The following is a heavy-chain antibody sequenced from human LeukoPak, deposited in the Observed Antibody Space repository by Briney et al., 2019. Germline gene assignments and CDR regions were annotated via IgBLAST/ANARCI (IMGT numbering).Heavy chain of an antibody. D-gene: IGHD3-10*01. CDR1: GFTFSSYG. V-gene: IGHV3-33*01. J-gene: IGHJ3*02. CDR2: MWYDGSNK. CDR3: AREQYGSDDALDI. Sequence: PGGSLRLSCAASGFTFSSYGMHWVRQAPGKGLEWVTVMWYDGSNKYYADSVKGRFTVSRDNSKNTLDLQMSSLRAEDTAVYYCAREQYGSDDALDIWGQGTLVTVSS.